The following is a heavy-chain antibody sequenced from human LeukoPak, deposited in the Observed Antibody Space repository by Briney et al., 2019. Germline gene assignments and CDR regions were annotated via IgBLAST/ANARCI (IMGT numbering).Heavy chain of an antibody. Sequence: PGGSLRLSCAASGFTFSSYSMNWVRQAPGKGLEWVSYIRSSSSTIYYADSVKGRFTISRDNAKNSLYLQMNSLRAEDTAVYYCARDRRRFLEWLLYDYWGQGTLVTVSS. J-gene: IGHJ4*02. CDR3: ARDRRRFLEWLLYDY. V-gene: IGHV3-48*01. CDR1: GFTFSSYS. CDR2: IRSSSSTI. D-gene: IGHD3-3*01.